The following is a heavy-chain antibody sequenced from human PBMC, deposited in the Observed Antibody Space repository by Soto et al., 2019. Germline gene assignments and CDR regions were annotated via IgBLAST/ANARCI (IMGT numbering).Heavy chain of an antibody. J-gene: IGHJ4*02. D-gene: IGHD1-1*01. V-gene: IGHV4-31*03. CDR2: IYYTGNT. CDR3: ASGHDAYKVRY. Sequence: QVQLQESGPGLVKPSQTLSLTCTVSGGSISSGGTGSYWTWIRQLPGKGLGWIGYIYYTGNTYNTPSLKSRPTISIDTSENQFSLKLTSVTAADTAVYFCASGHDAYKVRYWGQGTLVTVSS. CDR1: GGSISSGGTGSY.